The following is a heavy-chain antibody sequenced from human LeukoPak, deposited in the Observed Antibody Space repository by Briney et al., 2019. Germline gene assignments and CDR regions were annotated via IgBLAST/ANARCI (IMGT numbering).Heavy chain of an antibody. CDR1: GFTFSSYS. Sequence: PGGSLRLSCAASGFTFSSYSMNWVRQAPGKGLEWVSSISSSSSYIYYADSVKGRFTISRDNAKNSLHLQMNSLRAEDTAVYYCARDRASGIAVAGTFWFDPWGQGTLVTVSS. CDR3: ARDRASGIAVAGTFWFDP. CDR2: ISSSSSYI. V-gene: IGHV3-21*01. D-gene: IGHD6-19*01. J-gene: IGHJ5*02.